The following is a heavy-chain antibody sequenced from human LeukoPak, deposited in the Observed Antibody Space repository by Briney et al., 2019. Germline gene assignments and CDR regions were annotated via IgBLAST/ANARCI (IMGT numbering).Heavy chain of an antibody. CDR2: ISGSGGST. V-gene: IGHV3-23*01. D-gene: IGHD3-22*01. CDR1: GFTFSSYA. Sequence: PGGSLRPSCAASGFTFSSYAMSWVRQAPGRGLEWVSAISGSGGSTYYADSVKGRFTISRDNSKNTLYLQMNSLRAEDTAVYYCAKVVSGYYYDSSGYTDYWGQGTLVTVSS. J-gene: IGHJ4*02. CDR3: AKVVSGYYYDSSGYTDY.